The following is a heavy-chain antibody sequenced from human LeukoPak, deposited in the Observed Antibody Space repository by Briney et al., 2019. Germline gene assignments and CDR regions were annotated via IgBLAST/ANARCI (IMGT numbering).Heavy chain of an antibody. Sequence: GESLKISCKGSGYSFTNYWIGWVRQMPGNRLEWMGIICPGDSDTRYSPSFQGQVTISADKFLTSAYLQWSSLKASDTAMYYCARGYGAYGHYLDYWGQGTLVTVSS. V-gene: IGHV5-51*01. D-gene: IGHD5-12*01. CDR1: GYSFTNYW. CDR2: ICPGDSDT. CDR3: ARGYGAYGHYLDY. J-gene: IGHJ4*02.